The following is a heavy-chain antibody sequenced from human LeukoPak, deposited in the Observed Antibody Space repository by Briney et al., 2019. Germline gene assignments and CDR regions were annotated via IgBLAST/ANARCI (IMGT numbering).Heavy chain of an antibody. CDR1: GFTFSSYW. Sequence: PGESLRLSCVASGFTFSSYWMSWVRQAPGKGLEWVANIRQDGSEKYYVDSVKGRFTISRDNAKNSLYLQMNSLRAEDTAVYYCARDPRELYESSGLNWFDPWGQGTLVTVSS. D-gene: IGHD3-22*01. V-gene: IGHV3-7*01. CDR3: ARDPRELYESSGLNWFDP. CDR2: IRQDGSEK. J-gene: IGHJ5*02.